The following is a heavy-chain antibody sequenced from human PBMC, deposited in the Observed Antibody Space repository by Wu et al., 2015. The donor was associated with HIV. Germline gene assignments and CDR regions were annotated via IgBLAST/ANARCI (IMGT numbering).Heavy chain of an antibody. D-gene: IGHD1-14*01. V-gene: IGHV1-2*02. CDR1: GYIFSDYY. Sequence: QVQLVQSGAEVKKPGASVKVSCKASGYIFSDYYMHWVRQAPGQGLEWMGWINPKSGGTNYAQKFQGRVTMTRDTSISTAYMELSRLRSDDTAVYYCATGSGDYPDYWGQGTLVTVSS. CDR3: ATGSGDYPDY. J-gene: IGHJ4*02. CDR2: INPKSGGT.